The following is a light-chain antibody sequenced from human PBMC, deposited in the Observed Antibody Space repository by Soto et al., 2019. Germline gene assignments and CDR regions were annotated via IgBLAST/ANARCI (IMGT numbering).Light chain of an antibody. V-gene: IGLV1-44*01. CDR2: SNN. CDR1: SSNIGSNT. J-gene: IGLJ1*01. Sequence: QSVLTQPPSASGTPGQRVNISCSGSSSNIGSNTVNWSQQLPGTAPKLLIYSNNQRPSGVPDRFSGSKSGTSASLAISGLQSEDEADYYCAAWDDSLNGYVFGTGTKLTVL. CDR3: AAWDDSLNGYV.